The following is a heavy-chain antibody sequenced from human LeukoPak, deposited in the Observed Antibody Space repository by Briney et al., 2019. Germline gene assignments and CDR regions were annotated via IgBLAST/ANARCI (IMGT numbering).Heavy chain of an antibody. V-gene: IGHV3-23*01. D-gene: IGHD2-15*01. CDR1: GFTFSSYG. CDR3: AKSSRSPADD. Sequence: GGSLRLSCTASGFTFSSYGMSWVRQAPGKGLEWVSAISGTSSSTYYADSVKGRFSISRDNSRNTLYLHMNYLRVEDTAIYYCAKSSRSPADDWGQGALVTVSS. J-gene: IGHJ4*02. CDR2: ISGTSSST.